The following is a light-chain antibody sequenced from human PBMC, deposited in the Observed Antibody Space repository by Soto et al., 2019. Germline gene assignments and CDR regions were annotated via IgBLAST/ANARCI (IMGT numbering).Light chain of an antibody. CDR3: QRRGDWPLYT. CDR2: DAS. V-gene: IGKV3-11*01. Sequence: EIVLSQSPATLSLSPGERATLSCRASQSVRTYLAWYQQKPGQAPRLLIYDASNRATGIPARFSGSGSGTDFSITISSLEPEDFAVYYCQRRGDWPLYTFGEGTKLEIK. CDR1: QSVRTY. J-gene: IGKJ2*01.